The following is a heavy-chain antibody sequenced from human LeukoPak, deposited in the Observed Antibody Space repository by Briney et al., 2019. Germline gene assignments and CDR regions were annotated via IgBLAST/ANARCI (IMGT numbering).Heavy chain of an antibody. V-gene: IGHV1-2*04. CDR2: INPNSGGT. CDR3: AREGTQYYYDSSGYYFDY. J-gene: IGHJ4*02. D-gene: IGHD3-22*01. Sequence: ASVKVSCKASGYTFTGYYMHWVRQAPGQGLEWMGWINPNSGGTNYAQKFQGWVTMTRDTSISTAYMELSRLRSDDTAVYYCAREGTQYYYDSSGYYFDYWGQGTLVTVSS. CDR1: GYTFTGYY.